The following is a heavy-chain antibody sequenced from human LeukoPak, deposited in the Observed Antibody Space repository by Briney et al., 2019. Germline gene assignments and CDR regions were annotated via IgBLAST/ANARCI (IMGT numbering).Heavy chain of an antibody. CDR1: GFTFSSYA. CDR2: MSYDGFNK. CDR3: AKTKGYSYGYYFDY. J-gene: IGHJ4*02. D-gene: IGHD5-18*01. V-gene: IGHV3-30*18. Sequence: GGSLRLCCAASGFTFSSYAMHWVRQALGKGLEWVAVMSYDGFNKYYADSVKGRFTISRDNSKNTLYLQMNSLRAEDTAVYYCAKTKGYSYGYYFDYWGQGTLVTVSS.